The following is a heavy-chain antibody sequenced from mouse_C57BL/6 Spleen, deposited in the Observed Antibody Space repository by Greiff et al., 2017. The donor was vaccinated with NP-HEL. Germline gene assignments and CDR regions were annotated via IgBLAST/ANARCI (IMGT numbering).Heavy chain of an antibody. J-gene: IGHJ2*01. CDR3: AGYGESRDY. CDR1: GFTFTDYY. CDR2: IRNKANGYTT. V-gene: IGHV7-3*01. Sequence: EVKLMESGGGLVQPGGSLSLSCAASGFTFTDYYMSWVRQPPGKALEWLGFIRNKANGYTTEYSASVKGRFTISRDTSQSILYLQMNALRAEDSATYYCAGYGESRDYWGQGTTLTVSS.